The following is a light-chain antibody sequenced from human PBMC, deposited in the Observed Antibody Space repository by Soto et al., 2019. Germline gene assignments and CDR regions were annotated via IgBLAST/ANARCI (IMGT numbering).Light chain of an antibody. V-gene: IGLV1-51*01. CDR3: GTWDSSLSAVV. Sequence: QSVLTQPPSVSAAPGQKVTISCSGSSSSIRNNYVSWYQQLPGTAPKLLIYDNNKRPSGIPDRFSGSKSGTSATLGITGLQTGDEADYYCGTWDSSLSAVVFGGGPKLTVL. J-gene: IGLJ2*01. CDR1: SSSIRNNY. CDR2: DNN.